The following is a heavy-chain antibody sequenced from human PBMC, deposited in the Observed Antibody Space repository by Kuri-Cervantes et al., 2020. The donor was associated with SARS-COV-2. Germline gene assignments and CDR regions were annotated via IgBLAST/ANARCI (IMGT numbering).Heavy chain of an antibody. V-gene: IGHV4-61*09. J-gene: IGHJ4*02. CDR2: IYASGTT. D-gene: IGHD1-26*01. CDR3: AREDRPSGRYDY. Sequence: SETLSLTCAVSGVSIGSGNYYWTWIRLPAGKGLEWVGYIYASGTTYYNPSLESRVSISVDTSKNHFSLKLSSVTAADTAVYYCAREDRPSGRYDYWGQGTLVTASS. CDR1: GVSIGSGNYY.